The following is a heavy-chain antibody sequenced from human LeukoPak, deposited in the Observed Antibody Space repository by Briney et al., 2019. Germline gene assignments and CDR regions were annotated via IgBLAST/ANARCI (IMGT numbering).Heavy chain of an antibody. J-gene: IGHJ3*02. D-gene: IGHD2-2*01. Sequence: GASVKVSCKASGYTFTSCYMHWVRQAPGQGLEWMGIINPSGGSTSYAQKFQGRVTMTRDTSTSTVYMELSSLRSEDTAVYYCARDLKGEVVVPAPRYAFDIWGQGTMVTVSS. CDR3: ARDLKGEVVVPAPRYAFDI. CDR1: GYTFTSCY. V-gene: IGHV1-46*01. CDR2: INPSGGST.